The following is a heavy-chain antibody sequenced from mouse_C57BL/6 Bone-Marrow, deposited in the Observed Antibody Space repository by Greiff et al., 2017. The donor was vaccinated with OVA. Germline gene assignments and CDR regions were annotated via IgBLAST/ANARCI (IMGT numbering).Heavy chain of an antibody. Sequence: VQLKESGPGLVKPSQSLSLTCSVTGYSITSGYYWNWIRQFPGNKLEWMGYISYDGSNNYNPSLKNRISITRDTSKNQFFLKLNSVTTEDTATYYCARELPVAYWGQGTLVTVSA. J-gene: IGHJ3*01. CDR2: ISYDGSN. V-gene: IGHV3-6*01. CDR3: ARELPVAY. D-gene: IGHD2-12*01. CDR1: GYSITSGYY.